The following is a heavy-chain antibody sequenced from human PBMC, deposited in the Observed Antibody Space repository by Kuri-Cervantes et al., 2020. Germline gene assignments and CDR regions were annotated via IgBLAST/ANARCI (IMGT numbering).Heavy chain of an antibody. CDR2: INHSGST. CDR3: ARDGSLGMDV. D-gene: IGHD1-26*01. V-gene: IGHV4-4*02. J-gene: IGHJ6*02. CDR1: GGSISSSNW. Sequence: SCAVSGGSISSSNWWSWVRQPPGKGLEWIGEINHSGSTNYNPSLKSRVTISVDTSKNQFSLKLSSVTAADTAVYYCARDGSLGMDVWGQGTTVTVSS.